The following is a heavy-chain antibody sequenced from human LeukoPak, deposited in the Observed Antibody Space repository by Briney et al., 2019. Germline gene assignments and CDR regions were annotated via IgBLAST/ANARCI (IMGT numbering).Heavy chain of an antibody. D-gene: IGHD3-10*01. CDR3: AKDHPPGSGSYLFDY. J-gene: IGHJ4*02. Sequence: GGSLRLSCAASGFTFRSYGMHWVRQAPGKGLEWVAFIRYDGTNKYQADSVKGRFTISRDNSKNTLYLQMNSLRAEDTAVYYCAKDHPPGSGSYLFDYWGQGTLVTVSS. CDR1: GFTFRSYG. V-gene: IGHV3-30*02. CDR2: IRYDGTNK.